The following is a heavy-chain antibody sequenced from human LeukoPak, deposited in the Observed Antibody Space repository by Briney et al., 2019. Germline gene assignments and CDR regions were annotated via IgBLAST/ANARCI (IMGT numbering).Heavy chain of an antibody. Sequence: SETLSLTCTVSGGSISSYYWSWIRQPPGKGLEWIGEINHSGSTNYNPSLKSRVTIPVDTSKNQFSLKLSSVTAADTAVYYCARPRYGGRVDYWGQGTLVTVSS. CDR2: INHSGST. V-gene: IGHV4-34*01. J-gene: IGHJ4*02. CDR3: ARPRYGGRVDY. D-gene: IGHD4-23*01. CDR1: GGSISSYY.